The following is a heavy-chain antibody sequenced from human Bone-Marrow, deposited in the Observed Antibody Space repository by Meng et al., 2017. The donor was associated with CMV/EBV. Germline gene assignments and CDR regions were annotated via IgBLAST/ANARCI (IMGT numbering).Heavy chain of an antibody. Sequence: ASVKVSCKASGYTFTSYDINWVRQATGQGLEWMGWMNPNSGNTGYAQKFQGRVTMTRNTSISTAYMELSSLRSEDTAVYYCAREPYYDFWGGYYINSYLDGYYYGMDVWGQGTTVTVSS. D-gene: IGHD3-3*01. CDR3: AREPYYDFWGGYYINSYLDGYYYGMDV. J-gene: IGHJ6*02. CDR2: MNPNSGNT. V-gene: IGHV1-8*01. CDR1: GYTFTSYD.